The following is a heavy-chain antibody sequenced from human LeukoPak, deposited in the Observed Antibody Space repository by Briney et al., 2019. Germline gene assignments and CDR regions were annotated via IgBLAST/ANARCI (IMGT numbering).Heavy chain of an antibody. CDR1: AGSISTTTYY. D-gene: IGHD6-19*01. V-gene: IGHV4-39*01. Sequence: SETLSLTCTVSAGSISTTTYYWAWIRRPPGKGLEYIGNIFYSGTTYYNPSLKSRVTISVDTSKNQFSLKLSSVTAADTALYYCARHEVGSSGHPALFDYWGQGILVTVSS. CDR3: ARHEVGSSGHPALFDY. CDR2: IFYSGTT. J-gene: IGHJ4*02.